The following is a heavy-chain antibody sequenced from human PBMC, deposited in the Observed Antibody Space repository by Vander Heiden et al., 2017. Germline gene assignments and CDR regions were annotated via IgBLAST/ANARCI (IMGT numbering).Heavy chain of an antibody. CDR2: IIPIFGTA. CDR1: GGTFRSYC. D-gene: IGHD2-21*02. J-gene: IGHJ4*02. Sequence: QVQVVQSGAEVKKPRSSVKVSCKACGGTFRSYCISRVRQAPGQGLEWMGGIIPIFGTANYAQKFQGRVTITADESTSTAHMELSSLRSEDTAVYYCARVRFCGGDCYYFDYWGQGTLVTVSS. V-gene: IGHV1-69*01. CDR3: ARVRFCGGDCYYFDY.